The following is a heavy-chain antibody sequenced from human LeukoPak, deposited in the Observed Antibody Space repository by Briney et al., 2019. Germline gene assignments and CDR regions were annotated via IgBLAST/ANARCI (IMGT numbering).Heavy chain of an antibody. CDR2: ISYSGST. J-gene: IGHJ4*02. V-gene: IGHV4-39*07. CDR1: GGSISNSY. Sequence: SETLSLTCTVSGGSISNSYWSWIRQPPGKGLEWIGSISYSGSTYYNPSLKSRVTISVDTSKNQFSLKLSSVTAADTAVYYCAKDYGDYPLTFDYWGQGTLVTVSS. D-gene: IGHD4-17*01. CDR3: AKDYGDYPLTFDY.